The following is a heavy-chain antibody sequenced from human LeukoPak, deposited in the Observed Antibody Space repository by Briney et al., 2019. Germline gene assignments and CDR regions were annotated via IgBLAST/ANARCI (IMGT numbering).Heavy chain of an antibody. V-gene: IGHV3-23*01. Sequence: GGSLRLSCAASGFTFSSYGMSWVRQAPGKGLEWVSGISGNGGSTYYADSVKGRFTISRDNSKNTLYLQMNSLRAEDTAVYYCARASGGYVPLGFDYWGQGTLVTVSS. CDR1: GFTFSSYG. J-gene: IGHJ4*02. CDR3: ARASGGYVPLGFDY. D-gene: IGHD5-12*01. CDR2: ISGNGGST.